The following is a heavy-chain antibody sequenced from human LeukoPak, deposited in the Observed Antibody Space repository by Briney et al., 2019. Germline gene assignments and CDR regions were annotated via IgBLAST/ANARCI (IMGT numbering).Heavy chain of an antibody. D-gene: IGHD6-19*01. J-gene: IGHJ5*02. CDR2: ISSSGGNT. Sequence: GGSLRLSCAASGFTFSSYGMHWVRQTPGKGLEWVSSISSSGGNTYYADSVKGRFTISRDNSKSTLYVQMNSLRGEDTAVYYCAKDRIAVAGTACWFDPWGQGTLVTVSS. V-gene: IGHV3-23*01. CDR1: GFTFSSYG. CDR3: AKDRIAVAGTACWFDP.